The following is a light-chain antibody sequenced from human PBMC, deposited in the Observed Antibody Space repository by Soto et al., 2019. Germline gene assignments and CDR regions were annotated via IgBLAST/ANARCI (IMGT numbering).Light chain of an antibody. CDR1: NSDIGIYNY. J-gene: IGLJ3*02. CDR2: EVS. CDR3: SSFTSSITLV. V-gene: IGLV2-14*01. Sequence: QSVLTQPASVSGSPGQSIAISCTGTNSDIGIYNYVSWYQQHPGKAPKLIIYEVSNRPSGVSNRFSGSKSGNTASLTISGLQPDDEADYYCSSFTSSITLVFGGGTKLTVL.